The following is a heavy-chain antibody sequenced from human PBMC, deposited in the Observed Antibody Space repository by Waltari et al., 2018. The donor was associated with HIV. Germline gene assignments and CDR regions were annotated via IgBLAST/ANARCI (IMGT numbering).Heavy chain of an antibody. V-gene: IGHV3-23*01. CDR1: GFTFSSYA. CDR2: ISGSGGST. D-gene: IGHD2-15*01. Sequence: EVQLLESGGGLVQPGGSLRLSCAASGFTFSSYAMSWVRQAPGKGLEWVSAISGSGGSTYYADAVKGRFTISRDKSKNTLYLQMNSLRAEDTAVYYCAKSRKYCSGGSCYFDYWGQGTLVTVSS. CDR3: AKSRKYCSGGSCYFDY. J-gene: IGHJ4*02.